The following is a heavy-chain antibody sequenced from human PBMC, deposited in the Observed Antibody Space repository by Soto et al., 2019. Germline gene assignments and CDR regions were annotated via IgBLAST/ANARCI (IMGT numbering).Heavy chain of an antibody. J-gene: IGHJ4*02. V-gene: IGHV4-30-4*01. CDR1: GGSITTVNYY. D-gene: IGHD7-27*01. CDR3: TRGPAGDKVDF. CDR2: TYNGGST. Sequence: QVQLQESGPGLVKPSQTLSLTCTVSGGSITTVNYYWSWIRQSPDKGLEWIGHTYNGGSTYNNPSLGXRXTXSXXTPKSQLSLKRTSVSAAATAVYSCTRGPAGDKVDFWSPGTLVTVSS.